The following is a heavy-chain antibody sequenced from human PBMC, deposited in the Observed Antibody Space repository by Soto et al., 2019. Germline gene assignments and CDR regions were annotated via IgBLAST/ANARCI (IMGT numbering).Heavy chain of an antibody. D-gene: IGHD2-8*01. CDR2: INHRGST. CDR1: GGSFSGYY. V-gene: IGHV4-34*01. CDR3: ERGLVVVCPRSLNY. Sequence: AWETLTLTCAVYGGSFSGYYWSWIRQPPGKGLEWIGGINHRGSTNYNASLKSRGTISVDTSKNQFSLKLRSVNAADTAEYYEERGLVVVCPRSLNYWGQGTLVTVSS. J-gene: IGHJ4*02.